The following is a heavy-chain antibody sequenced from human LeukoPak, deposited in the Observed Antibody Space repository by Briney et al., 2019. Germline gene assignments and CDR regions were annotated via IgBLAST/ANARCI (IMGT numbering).Heavy chain of an antibody. CDR2: IKQDGSDK. V-gene: IGHV3-7*01. CDR3: VSTTRSSPFDN. Sequence: GGSLRLSCAASGFTFSAYWMSWVRQAPGKGLEWLANIKQDGSDKQYVDSVKGRFPISRDNAKTSVYLQMNSLRAEDTALYYCVSTTRSSPFDNWGQGTLVTVSS. CDR1: GFTFSAYW. J-gene: IGHJ4*02. D-gene: IGHD1-1*01.